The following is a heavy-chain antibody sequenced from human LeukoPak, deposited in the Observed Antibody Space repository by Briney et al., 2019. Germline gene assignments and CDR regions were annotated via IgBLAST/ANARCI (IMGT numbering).Heavy chain of an antibody. CDR1: GYTFTSYG. D-gene: IGHD3-3*01. CDR2: ISAYNGNT. J-gene: IGHJ4*02. V-gene: IGHV1-18*01. CDR3: ARNMEWLFPHTPDY. Sequence: ASVKVSCKASGYTFTSYGISWVRQAPGQGLEWMGWISAYNGNTNYAQKLQGRVTMTTDTSTSTAYMELRSLRSDDTAVYYCARNMEWLFPHTPDYWGQGTLVTVSS.